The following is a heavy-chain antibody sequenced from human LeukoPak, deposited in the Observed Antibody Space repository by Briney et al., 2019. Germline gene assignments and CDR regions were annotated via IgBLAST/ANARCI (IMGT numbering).Heavy chain of an antibody. CDR3: ARDRGGDASFDY. D-gene: IGHD2-21*02. CDR1: GFTFSSYS. Sequence: GGSLRLSCAASGFTFSSYSMNWVRQAPGKGLEWVSSISSSSSYIYYADSVKGRFTISRDNAKNSLYLQMNSLRAEDTAVYYCARDRGGDASFDYWGQGTLVTVSS. J-gene: IGHJ4*02. V-gene: IGHV3-21*01. CDR2: ISSSSSYI.